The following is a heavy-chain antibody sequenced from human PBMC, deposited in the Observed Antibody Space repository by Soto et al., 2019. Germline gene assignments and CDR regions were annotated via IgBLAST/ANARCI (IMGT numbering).Heavy chain of an antibody. V-gene: IGHV2-5*01. CDR1: GFSLSTSGVG. J-gene: IGHJ6*02. D-gene: IGHD3-9*01. Sequence: SGPTLVKPTQTLTLTCTFSGFSLSTSGVGVGWIRQPPGKALEWLALIYWNDDKRYSPSLKSRLTITKDTSKNQVVLTMTNMDPVDTATYYCAHSVELRYLGLYYYYYYGMDVWGQGTTVTVSS. CDR3: AHSVELRYLGLYYYYYYGMDV. CDR2: IYWNDDK.